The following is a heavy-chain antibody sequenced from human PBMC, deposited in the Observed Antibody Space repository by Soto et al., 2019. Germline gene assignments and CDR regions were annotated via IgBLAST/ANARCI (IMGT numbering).Heavy chain of an antibody. V-gene: IGHV4-59*01. D-gene: IGHD3-22*01. CDR1: RGSINGFY. CDR2: ISDSGNT. CDR3: ARAPMIITRSYFDP. Sequence: SETLSLTCTVSRGSINGFYWSWIRQTPGKGLEWIGYISDSGNTNYNPSLKSRVSISVDTSKTQFSLNLTSVTAADTAVYYCARAPMIITRSYFDPWGQGTPVTVSS. J-gene: IGHJ4*02.